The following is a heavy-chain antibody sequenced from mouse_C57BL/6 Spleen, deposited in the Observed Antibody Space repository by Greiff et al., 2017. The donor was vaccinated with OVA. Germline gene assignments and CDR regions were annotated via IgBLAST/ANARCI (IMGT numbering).Heavy chain of an antibody. V-gene: IGHV1-43*01. CDR1: GYSFTGYY. CDR2: INPSTGGT. Sequence: VQLKESGPELVKPGASVKISCKASGYSFTGYYMHWVKQSSEKSLEWIGEINPSTGGTSYNQKFKGKATLTVDKSSSTAYMQLKSLTSEDSAVYYCARYGNYDYYAMDYWGQGTSVTVSS. J-gene: IGHJ4*01. D-gene: IGHD2-1*01. CDR3: ARYGNYDYYAMDY.